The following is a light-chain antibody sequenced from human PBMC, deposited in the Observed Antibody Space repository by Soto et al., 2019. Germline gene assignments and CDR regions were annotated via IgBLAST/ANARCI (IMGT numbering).Light chain of an antibody. J-gene: IGKJ4*01. CDR3: QQYKRYSLT. V-gene: IGKV1-5*01. Sequence: DIQMTQSPSTLSASVGDRVTITCRASQSISSWLAWYQQKPGKAPKLLIYDASSLESGVPARFSGSGSGTEVTLTISSLQPDDVATYYCQQYKRYSLTFGGGTKVEIK. CDR1: QSISSW. CDR2: DAS.